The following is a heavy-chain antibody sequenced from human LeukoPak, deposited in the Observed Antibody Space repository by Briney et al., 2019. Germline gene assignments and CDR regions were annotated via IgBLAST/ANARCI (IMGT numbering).Heavy chain of an antibody. Sequence: PGRSLRLSCAASGFTFSSYGMHWVRQAPGEGLEWVAVISYDGSNKYYADSVKGRFTISRDNSKNTLYLQMNSLRAEDTAVFYCATNERYGDTRLYHFDYWGQGTLVTVSS. CDR3: ATNERYGDTRLYHFDY. J-gene: IGHJ4*02. V-gene: IGHV3-30*03. D-gene: IGHD4-17*01. CDR2: ISYDGSNK. CDR1: GFTFSSYG.